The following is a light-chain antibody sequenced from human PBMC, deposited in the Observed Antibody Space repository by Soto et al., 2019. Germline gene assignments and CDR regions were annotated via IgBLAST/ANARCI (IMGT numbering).Light chain of an antibody. CDR3: QHYYSYPFT. J-gene: IGKJ3*01. Sequence: AIRLTQSPSSISASTGDRVTITCRASQGVSTYLAWYQQKPGKAPKLLIYGASTLQSGVPSRFSGSGSGTDFTLTIEWLHSEDFATYYCQHYYSYPFTFGPGTKVDIK. CDR2: GAS. CDR1: QGVSTY. V-gene: IGKV1-8*01.